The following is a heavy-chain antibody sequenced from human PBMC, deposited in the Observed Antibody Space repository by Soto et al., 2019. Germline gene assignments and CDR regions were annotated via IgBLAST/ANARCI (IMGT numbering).Heavy chain of an antibody. CDR1: GFNFHSYA. V-gene: IGHV3-30-3*01. J-gene: IGHJ6*02. CDR2: ISYDGSNK. Sequence: GGALRLSCAASGFNFHSYAMHWVRPAPGKGLEWGAVISYDGSNKYYADSVKGRFTISRDNSKNTLYLQMNSLRAEDTAVYYCARGGLDYGDYDPNYYYGMDVWGQGTTVTVSS. D-gene: IGHD4-17*01. CDR3: ARGGLDYGDYDPNYYYGMDV.